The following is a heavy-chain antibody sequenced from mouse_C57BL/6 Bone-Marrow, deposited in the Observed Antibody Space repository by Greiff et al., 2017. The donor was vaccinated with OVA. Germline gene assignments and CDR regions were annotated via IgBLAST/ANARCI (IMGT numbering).Heavy chain of an antibody. CDR2: IYPRSGNT. CDR3: ARFSPDYYGSSGFDY. D-gene: IGHD1-1*01. Sequence: QVQLQQSGAELARPGASVKLSCKASGYTFTSYGISWVKQRPGQGLEWIGEIYPRSGNTYYNEKFKGKATLTADKSSSTAYMELRSLTSEDSAVYFCARFSPDYYGSSGFDYWGQGTTLTVSS. J-gene: IGHJ2*01. CDR1: GYTFTSYG. V-gene: IGHV1-81*01.